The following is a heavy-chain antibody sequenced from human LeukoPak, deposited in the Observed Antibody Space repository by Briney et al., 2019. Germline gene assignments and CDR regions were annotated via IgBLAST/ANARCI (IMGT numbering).Heavy chain of an antibody. CDR2: INPNSGGT. V-gene: IGHV1-2*02. Sequence: ASVKVSCKASGYTFTGYYMHWVRQAPGHGLQWLVWINPNSGGTNYAQKFQGRVTMTRDTSISTASMELSRLRPGDTAGYYRSRGAGEEYTYGRYYFDYWGQGTLVTVSS. D-gene: IGHD5-18*01. CDR1: GYTFTGYY. J-gene: IGHJ4*02. CDR3: SRGAGEEYTYGRYYFDY.